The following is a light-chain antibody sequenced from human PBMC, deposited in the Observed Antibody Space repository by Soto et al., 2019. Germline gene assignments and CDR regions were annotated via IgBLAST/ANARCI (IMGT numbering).Light chain of an antibody. Sequence: EIVMTQSPVPLSLSPGERATLSCRASQSVSSTYLAWYQQKPGQAPRLLIYGASSRATGIPDRFSGSGSGTDFTLTISRLEPEDFAVYYCQQYGSSSITFGQGTRLEIK. CDR3: QQYGSSSIT. V-gene: IGKV3-20*01. J-gene: IGKJ5*01. CDR2: GAS. CDR1: QSVSSTY.